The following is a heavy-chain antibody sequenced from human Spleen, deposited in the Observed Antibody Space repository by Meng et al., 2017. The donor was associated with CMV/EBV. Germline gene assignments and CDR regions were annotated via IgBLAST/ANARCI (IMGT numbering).Heavy chain of an antibody. V-gene: IGHV3-11*04. CDR3: VRDTVTTWSQYYYGMDD. J-gene: IGHJ6*02. Sequence: GESLRLSCAASRFTFSDRYMGWFRQAPGKGPEWVSDISSSGNTVRYADSVKGRFTISRNNAKNSLFLQMNSQRVDEDTAVYYCVRDTVTTWSQYYYGMDDWGQGTTVTVSS. D-gene: IGHD4-11*01. CDR2: ISSSGNTV. CDR1: RFTFSDRY.